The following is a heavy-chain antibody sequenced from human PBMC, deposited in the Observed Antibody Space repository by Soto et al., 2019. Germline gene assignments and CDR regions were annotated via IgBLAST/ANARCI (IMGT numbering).Heavy chain of an antibody. V-gene: IGHV4-59*01. J-gene: IGHJ4*02. CDR3: ARDLAAVPRAFDY. CDR1: GGSISSYF. CDR2: FYYTGTT. D-gene: IGHD6-13*01. Sequence: QVQLQESGPGLLKPSETLSLTCTVSGGSISSYFYIWVRQPPGKGLEWIGSFYYTGTTDYNPSLKSRVTISVDTSKTQFSLNLRSVTAADTAVYYCARDLAAVPRAFDYWGRGTLVTVSS.